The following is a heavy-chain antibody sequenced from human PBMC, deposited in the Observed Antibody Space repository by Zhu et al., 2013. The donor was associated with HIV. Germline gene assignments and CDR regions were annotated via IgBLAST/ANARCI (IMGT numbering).Heavy chain of an antibody. CDR2: ITPMFGTT. CDR1: GGTFSTYS. V-gene: IGHV1-69*06. Sequence: QVQLVQSGAEVKKSGSSVKVSCKASGGTFSTYSISWVRQAPGQGLEWMGGITPMFGTTDYAQKFQGRVTITAHKSTTTVYLELRGLKSEDTAIYYCAKDGAVAAMGDWFDPWGQGTLVTGLL. J-gene: IGHJ5*02. CDR3: AKDGAVAAMGDWFDP. D-gene: IGHD6-19*01.